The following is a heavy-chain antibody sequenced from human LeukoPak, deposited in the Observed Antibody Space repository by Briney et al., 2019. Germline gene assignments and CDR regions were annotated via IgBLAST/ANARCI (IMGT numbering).Heavy chain of an antibody. Sequence: GGSLRLSCAASGFTFNNYAMNWVRQAPGKGLEWVSSISGGGGATYYADSAKGRFTISRDNSQNTLYLQMNSLRAEDTAVYYCARDYADYVGYFFFDYWGQGTLVTVSS. CDR3: ARDYADYVGYFFFDY. J-gene: IGHJ4*02. CDR1: GFTFNNYA. D-gene: IGHD4-17*01. V-gene: IGHV3-23*01. CDR2: ISGGGGAT.